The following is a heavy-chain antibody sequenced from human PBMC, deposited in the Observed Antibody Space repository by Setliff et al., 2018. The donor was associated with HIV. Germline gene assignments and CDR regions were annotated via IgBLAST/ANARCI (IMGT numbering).Heavy chain of an antibody. D-gene: IGHD6-13*01. J-gene: IGHJ4*02. CDR2: ISSSSNTI. Sequence: PGGSLRLSCAASGFTFSSYSMNWVRQTPGKGLEWISYISSSSNTIYYADSVKGRFTISRDNAKNSLYLQMNSLRAEDTAMYYCARALYRVKQQLVPHFFDYWGQGTRVTVSS. V-gene: IGHV3-48*01. CDR3: ARALYRVKQQLVPHFFDY. CDR1: GFTFSSYS.